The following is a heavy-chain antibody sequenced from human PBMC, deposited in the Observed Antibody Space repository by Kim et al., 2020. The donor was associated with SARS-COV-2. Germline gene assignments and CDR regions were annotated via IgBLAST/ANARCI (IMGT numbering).Heavy chain of an antibody. CDR2: IIPIFGTA. CDR1: GGTFSSYA. D-gene: IGHD3-22*01. V-gene: IGHV1-69*13. J-gene: IGHJ6*02. Sequence: SVKVSCKASGGTFSSYAISWVRQAPGQGLEWMGGIIPIFGTANYAQKFQGRVTITADESTSTAYMELSSLRSEDTAVYYCASEAPLYYDSSGYNGEYYGMDVWGQGTTVTVSS. CDR3: ASEAPLYYDSSGYNGEYYGMDV.